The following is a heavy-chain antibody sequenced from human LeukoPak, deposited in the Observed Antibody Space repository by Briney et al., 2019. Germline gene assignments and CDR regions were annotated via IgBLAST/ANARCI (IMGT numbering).Heavy chain of an antibody. CDR3: AREYYDFWSGYYNFDY. CDR2: INPSGGST. V-gene: IGHV1-46*01. Sequence: GASVKVSCKASGYTFTSYYMHWVRQAPGQGLEWMGIINPSGGSTSYAQKFQGRVTMTRDMSTSTVYMELSSLRSEDTAVYYCAREYYDFWSGYYNFDYWGQGTLVTVSS. J-gene: IGHJ4*02. CDR1: GYTFTSYY. D-gene: IGHD3-3*01.